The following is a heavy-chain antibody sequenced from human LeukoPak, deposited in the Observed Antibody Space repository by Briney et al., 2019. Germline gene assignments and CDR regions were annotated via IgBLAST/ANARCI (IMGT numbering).Heavy chain of an antibody. V-gene: IGHV3-11*06. J-gene: IGHJ6*04. CDR3: ARDISSSWPYYYGMDV. CDR1: GFTFSDYY. Sequence: GGSLRLSCAASGFTFSDYYMSWIRQAPGKGLEWVSYISSSSKYTNYANSVKGRFTIFRDNPKNSLYLQMNSLRAEDTAVYYCARDISSSWPYYYGMDVWGKGTTVTVSS. CDR2: ISSSSKYT. D-gene: IGHD6-13*01.